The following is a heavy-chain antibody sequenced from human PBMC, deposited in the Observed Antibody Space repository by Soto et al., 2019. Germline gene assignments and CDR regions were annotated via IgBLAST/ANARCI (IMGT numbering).Heavy chain of an antibody. Sequence: GGSLRLSCAASGFTFSSYAMSWVRQAPGKGLEWVSAISGSGGSTYYADSVKGRFNISRDNSKNTLYLQMNSLRAEDTAVYYGAIAGDPTHYYYYMDVWGKGTTVTVSS. CDR2: ISGSGGST. CDR3: AIAGDPTHYYYYMDV. CDR1: GFTFSSYA. V-gene: IGHV3-23*01. J-gene: IGHJ6*03.